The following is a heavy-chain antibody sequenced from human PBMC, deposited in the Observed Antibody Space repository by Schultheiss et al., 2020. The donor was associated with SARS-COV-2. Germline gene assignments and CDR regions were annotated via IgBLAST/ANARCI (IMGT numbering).Heavy chain of an antibody. CDR2: ISSSSSYI. V-gene: IGHV3-21*01. CDR1: GFTFSSYE. D-gene: IGHD3-10*01. Sequence: GGSLRLSCAASGFTFSSYEMNWVRQAPGKGLEWVSSISSSSSYIYYADSVKGRFTISRDNAKNSLYLQMNRLRDEDTAVYYCAGPKSMVRGVITPFDYWGQGTLVTVSS. CDR3: AGPKSMVRGVITPFDY. J-gene: IGHJ4*02.